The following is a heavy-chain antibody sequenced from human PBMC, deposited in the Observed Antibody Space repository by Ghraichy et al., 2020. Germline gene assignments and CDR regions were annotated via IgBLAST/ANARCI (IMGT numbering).Heavy chain of an antibody. CDR2: IWADATNK. D-gene: IGHD2-2*01. CDR3: ARRCYCSSSICSQTMDV. J-gene: IGHJ6*02. CDR1: GFTFSSYG. V-gene: IGHV3-33*01. Sequence: GGSLRLSCVASGFTFSSYGMHWVRQAPGKGLEWVADIWADATNKYYVDSVKGQFTISRDNSKNTLYLQMNSLRAEDTAVYYCARRCYCSSSICSQTMDVWGQGTTVTVSS.